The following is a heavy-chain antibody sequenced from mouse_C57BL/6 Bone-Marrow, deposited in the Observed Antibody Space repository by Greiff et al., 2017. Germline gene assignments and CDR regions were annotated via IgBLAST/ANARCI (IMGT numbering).Heavy chain of an antibody. D-gene: IGHD1-1*01. CDR3: ARGYGSSCDAMDY. CDR2: IDPEDGET. J-gene: IGHJ4*01. CDR1: GFNIKDYY. Sequence: EVQLQQSGAELVKPGASVKLSCTASGFNIKDYYMHWVKQRTEQGLEWIGRIDPEDGETKYAPKFQGKATITADTSSNTAYLQLSGLTSEDTAVYDGARGYGSSCDAMDYWGQGTSVTVSS. V-gene: IGHV14-2*01.